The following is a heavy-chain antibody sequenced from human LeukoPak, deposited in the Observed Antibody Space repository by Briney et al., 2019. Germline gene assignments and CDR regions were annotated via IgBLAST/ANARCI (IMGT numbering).Heavy chain of an antibody. CDR1: GFTFSSYE. V-gene: IGHV3-48*03. J-gene: IGHJ4*02. CDR2: ISSSGSTI. Sequence: GGSLRLSCAASGFTFSSYEMNWVRQAPGKGLEWVSYISSSGSTIYHADSVKGRFTISRDNAKNSLYLQMNSLRAEDTAVYYCAREYYYGSGSYLGSFDYWGQGTLVTVSS. CDR3: AREYYYGSGSYLGSFDY. D-gene: IGHD3-10*01.